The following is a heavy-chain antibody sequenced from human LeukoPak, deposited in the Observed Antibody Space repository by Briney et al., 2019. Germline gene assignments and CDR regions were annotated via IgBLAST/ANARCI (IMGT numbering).Heavy chain of an antibody. J-gene: IGHJ4*02. CDR1: GFTFSSYW. V-gene: IGHV3-43*01. CDR2: ISWDGGST. CDR3: AKDGKNYFDY. Sequence: GSLRLSCAASGFTFSSYWMHWVRQAPGKGLEWVSLISWDGGSTYYADSVKGRFTISRDNSKNSLSLQMNSLRPEDTALYYCAKDGKNYFDYWGQGTLVTVSS.